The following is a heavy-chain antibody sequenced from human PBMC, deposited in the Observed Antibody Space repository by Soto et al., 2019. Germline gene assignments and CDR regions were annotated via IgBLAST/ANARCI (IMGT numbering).Heavy chain of an antibody. Sequence: TSETLSLTCTVSGGSISSHYWSWVRQAPGKGLEWIGHIYYRGSTSYNPSLRSRSTISVDTSNNQFSLKLNSVTTADTAVYYCARDGREASGMDVWGQGTKVTV. CDR2: IYYRGST. V-gene: IGHV4-59*11. J-gene: IGHJ6*02. D-gene: IGHD1-26*01. CDR1: GGSISSHY. CDR3: ARDGREASGMDV.